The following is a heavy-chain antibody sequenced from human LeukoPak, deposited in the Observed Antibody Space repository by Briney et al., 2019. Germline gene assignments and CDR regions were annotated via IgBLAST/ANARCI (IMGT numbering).Heavy chain of an antibody. J-gene: IGHJ4*02. CDR1: GFTFSNYA. CDR2: ISYDGSNK. D-gene: IGHD3-9*01. Sequence: GGSLRLSCAASGFTFSNYAINWVRQAPGKGLEWVAVISYDGSNKYYADSVKGRFTISRDNAKNSLYLQMNSLRAEDTAVYYCARDSRNWLFGGQGTLVTVSS. V-gene: IGHV3-30*04. CDR3: ARDSRNWLF.